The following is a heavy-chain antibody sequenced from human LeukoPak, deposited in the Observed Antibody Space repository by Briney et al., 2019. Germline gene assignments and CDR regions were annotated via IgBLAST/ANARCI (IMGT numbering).Heavy chain of an antibody. CDR3: ARHKGIAAAGTDY. Sequence: SQTLSLTCAISGDSVSINSAAWNWIRQSPSRGLEWLGRTYQRSKWYNDYAVSVKSRITINPDISKNQFSLKLSSVTAADTAVYYCARHKGIAAAGTDYWGQGTLVTVSS. CDR2: TYQRSKWYN. V-gene: IGHV6-1*01. J-gene: IGHJ4*02. CDR1: GDSVSINSAA. D-gene: IGHD6-13*01.